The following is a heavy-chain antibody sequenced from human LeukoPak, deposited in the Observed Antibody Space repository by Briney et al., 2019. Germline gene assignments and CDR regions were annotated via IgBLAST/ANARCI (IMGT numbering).Heavy chain of an antibody. V-gene: IGHV3-30*18. D-gene: IGHD6-13*01. CDR2: ISKDGSNK. J-gene: IGHJ4*02. CDR1: GFTFSSYG. CDR3: AKDISSSWARGFDY. Sequence: GGSLRLSCAASGFTFSSYGMHWVRQAPGKGLEWVAIISKDGSNKYYGDSVKGRFTISRDNAKNSLYLQMNSLRAEDMALYYCAKDISSSWARGFDYWGQGTLVTVSS.